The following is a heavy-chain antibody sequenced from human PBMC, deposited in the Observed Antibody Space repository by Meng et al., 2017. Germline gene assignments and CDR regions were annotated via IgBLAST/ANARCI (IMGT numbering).Heavy chain of an antibody. V-gene: IGHV3-33*01. CDR3: ARDLYYGSGSYCGMDV. Sequence: GESLKISCAASGFTFSSYGMHWVRQAPGKGLEWVAVIWYDGSNKYYADSVEGRFTISRDNSKNTLYLQMNSLRAEDTAVYYCARDLYYGSGSYCGMDVWGQGTTVTVSS. CDR1: GFTFSSYG. CDR2: IWYDGSNK. J-gene: IGHJ6*02. D-gene: IGHD3-10*01.